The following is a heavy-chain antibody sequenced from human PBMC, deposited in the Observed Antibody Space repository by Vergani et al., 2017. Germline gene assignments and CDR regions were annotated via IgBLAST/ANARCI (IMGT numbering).Heavy chain of an antibody. J-gene: IGHJ3*02. CDR3: ARDASRIAYYYDSSGYFGAFDI. CDR2: IYYSGST. CDR1: GGSISSYY. V-gene: IGHV4-59*12. Sequence: QVQLQESGPGLVKPSETLSLTCTVSGGSISSYYWSWIRQPPGKGLEWIGYIYYSGSTNYNPSLKSRVTISVDTAKNQFSMKLSSVTAADTAVYYCARDASRIAYYYDSSGYFGAFDIWGQGTMVTVSS. D-gene: IGHD3-22*01.